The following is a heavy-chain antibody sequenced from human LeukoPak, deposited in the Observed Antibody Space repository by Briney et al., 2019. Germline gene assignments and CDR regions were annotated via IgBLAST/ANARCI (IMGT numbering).Heavy chain of an antibody. V-gene: IGHV4-34*01. J-gene: IGHJ6*03. CDR1: GGSFSDYY. CDR2: INHSGST. Sequence: PSETLSLTCAVYGGSFSDYYWSWIRQPPGKGLEWIGEINHSGSTNYNPSLKSRVTISVDTSKNQFSLKLSSVTAADTAVYYCARGGEWLLYLYMDVWGKGTTVTVSS. CDR3: ARGGEWLLYLYMDV. D-gene: IGHD3-3*01.